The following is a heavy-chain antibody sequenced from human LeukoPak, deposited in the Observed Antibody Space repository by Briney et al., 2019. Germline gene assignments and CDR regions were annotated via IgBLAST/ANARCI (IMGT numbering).Heavy chain of an antibody. CDR2: INSDGSST. Sequence: GGSLRLSCAASGFTFSSYWMHWVRQAPGKGLVWVSRINSDGSSTNYADSVKGRFTISRDNAKNTLYLQMNGLRAEDTAVYYCARGRLGGFFDCWGQGTLVTVSS. V-gene: IGHV3-74*01. D-gene: IGHD3-16*01. CDR3: ARGRLGGFFDC. J-gene: IGHJ4*02. CDR1: GFTFSSYW.